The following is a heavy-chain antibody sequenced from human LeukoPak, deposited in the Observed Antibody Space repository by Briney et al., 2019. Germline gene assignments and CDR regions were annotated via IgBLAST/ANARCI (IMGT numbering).Heavy chain of an antibody. J-gene: IGHJ4*02. CDR1: GFTFSSYS. Sequence: PGGSLRLSCAASGFTFSSYSMNWVRQAPGKGLEWVSSISSSSSYIYYADSVKGRFTISRDNAKSSVYLEMNSLRAEDTAVYYCARIHGGYSFDYWGQGTLVTVSS. V-gene: IGHV3-21*01. CDR3: ARIHGGYSFDY. CDR2: ISSSSSYI. D-gene: IGHD2-21*02.